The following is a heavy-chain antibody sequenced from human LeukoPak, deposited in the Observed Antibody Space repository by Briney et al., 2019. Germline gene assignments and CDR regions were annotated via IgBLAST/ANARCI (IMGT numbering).Heavy chain of an antibody. CDR3: ARSGTTYGMDV. CDR2: IYPGDSDT. V-gene: IGHV5-51*01. D-gene: IGHD1-26*01. CDR1: GYSFVSYW. Sequence: GESLKFSCKGSGYSFVSYWIGWVRQMPGKGLEWMGIIYPGDSDTRYSPSFQGQVTISVDKSISSTYLRWNSLKASDTAMYYCARSGTTYGMDVWGQGTTVTVSS. J-gene: IGHJ6*02.